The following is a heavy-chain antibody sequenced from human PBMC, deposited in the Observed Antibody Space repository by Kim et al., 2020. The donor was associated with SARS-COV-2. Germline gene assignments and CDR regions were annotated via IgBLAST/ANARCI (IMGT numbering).Heavy chain of an antibody. CDR2: IWSAGNNE. Sequence: GGSLRLSCAASGFTFTNYGIHWVRQTPGKGLEWVAVIWSAGNNEDYADSVKGRFTISRDNSKNTVSLQMNSLRGDDTAVYFCARDRRAGQRGLLDSWRQGTLVTVS. D-gene: IGHD3-10*01. CDR1: GFTFTNYG. V-gene: IGHV3-33*01. J-gene: IGHJ4*02. CDR3: ARDRRAGQRGLLDS.